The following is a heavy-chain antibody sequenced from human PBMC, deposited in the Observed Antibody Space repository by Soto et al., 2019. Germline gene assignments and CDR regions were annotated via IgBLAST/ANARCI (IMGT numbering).Heavy chain of an antibody. D-gene: IGHD2-2*01. CDR1: GFTFSSYA. J-gene: IGHJ4*02. CDR3: ARGVRIVVVPAANSLHWGHIFDY. Sequence: QPGGSLRLSCAASGFTFSSYAMHWVRQAPGKGLEWVAVISYDGSNKYYADSVKGRFTISRDNSKNTLYLQMNSLRAEDTAVYYCARGVRIVVVPAANSLHWGHIFDYWGQGTLVTVSS. V-gene: IGHV3-30-3*01. CDR2: ISYDGSNK.